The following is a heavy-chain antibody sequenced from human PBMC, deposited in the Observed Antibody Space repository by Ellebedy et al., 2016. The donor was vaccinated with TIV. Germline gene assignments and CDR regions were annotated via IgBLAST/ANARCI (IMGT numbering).Heavy chain of an antibody. CDR3: AGGYSSGWTDY. D-gene: IGHD6-19*01. Sequence: MPSETLSLTCTPSGCTISDQSWSWIRQLAGKGLEWIGSIYTSGSANYNPSLQSRVTMSVDTSKNQFSLKLSSLTAADTAVYYCAGGYSSGWTDYWGQGTLVTVSS. J-gene: IGHJ4*02. CDR2: IYTSGSA. CDR1: GCTISDQS. V-gene: IGHV4-4*07.